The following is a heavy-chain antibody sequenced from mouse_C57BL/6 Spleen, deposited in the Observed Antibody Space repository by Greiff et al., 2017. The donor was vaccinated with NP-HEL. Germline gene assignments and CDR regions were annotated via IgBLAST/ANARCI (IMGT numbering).Heavy chain of an antibody. CDR3: TRPYYGSSYGFAY. Sequence: EVKLMESGGGLVQPGGSMKLSCAASGFTFSDAWMDWVRQSPEKGLEWVAEIRNKANNHATYYAESVKGRLTISRDDSKSSVYLQMNSVRAEDTGIYYCTRPYYGSSYGFAYWGQGTLVTVSA. J-gene: IGHJ3*01. D-gene: IGHD1-1*01. CDR2: IRNKANNHAT. CDR1: GFTFSDAW. V-gene: IGHV6-6*01.